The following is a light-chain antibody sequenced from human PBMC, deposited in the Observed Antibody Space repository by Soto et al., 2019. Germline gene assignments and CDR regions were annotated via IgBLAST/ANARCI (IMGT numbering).Light chain of an antibody. J-gene: IGLJ1*01. CDR3: GTWDSSLSAYV. V-gene: IGLV1-51*01. CDR1: SSNIGAGYD. CDR2: DNS. Sequence: QSVLTQPPSVSGAPGQRVTISCTGSSSNIGAGYDVHWYQQLPGTAPKLLIYDNSERPSGIPDRFSGSKSGTSATLGITGLQTGDEADYYCGTWDSSLSAYVFGTGTKVTVL.